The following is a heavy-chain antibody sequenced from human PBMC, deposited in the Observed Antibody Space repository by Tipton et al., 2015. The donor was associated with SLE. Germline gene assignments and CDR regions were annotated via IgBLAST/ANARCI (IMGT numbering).Heavy chain of an antibody. J-gene: IGHJ3*02. CDR1: NYSISSDHY. CDR2: IHHSGST. CDR3: ASLSAEGDAFDI. Sequence: TLSLTCAVSNYSISSDHYWGWIRQPPGKGLEWIGNIHHSGSTYYNPSLKSRVTISVDMSTNQFSLKLSSVTAADTAVYYCASLSAEGDAFDIWGQGTMITVSS. D-gene: IGHD1-26*01. V-gene: IGHV4-38-2*01.